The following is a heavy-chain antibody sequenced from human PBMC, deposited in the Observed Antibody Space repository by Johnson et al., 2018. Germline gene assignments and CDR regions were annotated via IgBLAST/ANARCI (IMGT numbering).Heavy chain of an antibody. CDR2: IPTAEHSP. D-gene: IGHD2-21*02. Sequence: VQLVESGEGLVQPRGSLRLSCAASGFTFSNYYMHWVRPAPGTGLVWVPRIPTAEHSPAHDDSVRGRFTISRDSAKSTLYLQMNSLRAEDPAVYVCTRAASDLGGDIDWSFDLWGRGTLVTVSS. V-gene: IGHV3-74*03. J-gene: IGHJ2*01. CDR1: GFTFSNYY. CDR3: TRAASDLGGDIDWSFDL.